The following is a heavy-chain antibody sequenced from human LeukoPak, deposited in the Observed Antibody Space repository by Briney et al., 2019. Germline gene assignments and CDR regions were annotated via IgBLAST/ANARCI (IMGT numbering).Heavy chain of an antibody. D-gene: IGHD3-22*01. V-gene: IGHV4-59*12. CDR2: IYYRGST. CDR3: VTYYFDSSGPKKNY. CDR1: GGSISGYY. J-gene: IGHJ4*02. Sequence: KPSETLSLTCTVSGGSISGYYWSWIRQPPGKGLEWIGYIYYRGSTNYNPSLKSRVTISVDTSKKQFSLKLSSVTAADTAVYYCVTYYFDSSGPKKNYWGQGTLVTVSS.